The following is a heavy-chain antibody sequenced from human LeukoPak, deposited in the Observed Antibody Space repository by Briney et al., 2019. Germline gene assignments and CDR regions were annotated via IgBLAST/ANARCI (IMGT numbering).Heavy chain of an antibody. CDR2: ISAYNGNT. V-gene: IGHV1-18*04. CDR3: ARDSITTVRGVIRGSSDFDY. D-gene: IGHD3-10*01. CDR1: GYTFTNYG. Sequence: GASVKVSCKASGYTFTNYGISWVRQAPGQGLEWMGWISAYNGNTNYAQKFQGRVTMTAETSTGTAYMELRSLRSDDTAVYYCARDSITTVRGVIRGSSDFDYWGQGTLVTVSS. J-gene: IGHJ4*02.